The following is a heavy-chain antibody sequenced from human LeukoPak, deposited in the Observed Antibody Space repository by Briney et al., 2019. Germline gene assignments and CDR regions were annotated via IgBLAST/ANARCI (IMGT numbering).Heavy chain of an antibody. CDR3: ARGAEYYYGSGSYAFDI. J-gene: IGHJ3*02. Sequence: ASVKVSCRASGYTFTGYYMHWVRQAPGQGLEWMGWINPNSGGTNYAQKFQGRVTMTRDTSISTAYMELSSLRSEDTALYYCARGAEYYYGSGSYAFDIWGQGTMVTVSS. V-gene: IGHV1-2*02. D-gene: IGHD3-10*01. CDR1: GYTFTGYY. CDR2: INPNSGGT.